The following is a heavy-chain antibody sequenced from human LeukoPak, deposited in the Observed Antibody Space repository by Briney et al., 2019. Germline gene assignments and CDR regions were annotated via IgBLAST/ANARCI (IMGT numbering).Heavy chain of an antibody. D-gene: IGHD1-1*01. CDR1: GITFSSFG. J-gene: IGHJ5*02. V-gene: IGHV3-33*01. CDR3: ARDGTLTAGPFDP. CDR2: IWNDGSNK. Sequence: GRSLRLSCAAPGITFSSFGMHWLRQAPGKGLEWVAFIWNDGSNKYYADSVKGRFTISRDNSKNTLYPQMNSLRVEDTAVYYCARDGTLTAGPFDPWGRGTLVTVSS.